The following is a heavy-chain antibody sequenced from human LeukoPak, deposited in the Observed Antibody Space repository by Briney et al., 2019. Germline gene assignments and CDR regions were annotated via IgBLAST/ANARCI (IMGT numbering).Heavy chain of an antibody. CDR1: GGSISSDY. J-gene: IGHJ4*02. Sequence: SETLSLTCTVSGGSISSDYWSWIRKPPGKGLEWIGYIYYSGSTNYNPSLKSRVTISVDTSKNQFSLKLSSVTAADAAVYYCARGQQDSSGWYVDYWGQGTLVTVSS. CDR2: IYYSGST. V-gene: IGHV4-59*01. D-gene: IGHD6-19*01. CDR3: ARGQQDSSGWYVDY.